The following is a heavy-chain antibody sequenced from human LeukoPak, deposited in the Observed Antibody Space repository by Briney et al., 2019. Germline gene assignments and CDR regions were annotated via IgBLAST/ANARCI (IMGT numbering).Heavy chain of an antibody. V-gene: IGHV3-7*01. D-gene: IGHD3-3*01. J-gene: IGHJ4*02. Sequence: GGSLRLSCVASGVTFGNYWMSWVRQAPGKGLEWVANIKQDGSEKYYVDSVKGRFTISRDNAKNSLYLQMNSLRAEDTAVYYCAREYDFWSGLSPPDYWGQGTLVTVSS. CDR3: AREYDFWSGLSPPDY. CDR2: IKQDGSEK. CDR1: GVTFGNYW.